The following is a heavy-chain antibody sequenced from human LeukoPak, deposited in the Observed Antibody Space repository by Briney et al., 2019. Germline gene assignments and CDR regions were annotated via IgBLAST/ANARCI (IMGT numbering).Heavy chain of an antibody. Sequence: GGSLRLSCVASGFTFSSYGMHWVRQAPGKGLEWVAVISNDGSNKYYADSVKGRFTISRDNSKNTLYLQMNSLRAEDTAVYYCAREGVAVAGASAFDIWGQGTMVTVSS. CDR1: GFTFSSYG. J-gene: IGHJ3*02. V-gene: IGHV3-30*03. D-gene: IGHD6-19*01. CDR3: AREGVAVAGASAFDI. CDR2: ISNDGSNK.